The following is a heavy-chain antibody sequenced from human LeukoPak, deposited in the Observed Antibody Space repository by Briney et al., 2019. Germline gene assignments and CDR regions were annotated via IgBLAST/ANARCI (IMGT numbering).Heavy chain of an antibody. D-gene: IGHD6-19*01. CDR3: ARWYTSGWAFGF. V-gene: IGHV4-59*08. Sequence: SETLSLTCTVSGGTISSYYWNWIRQPPGKGLEWIGYIHYSGSTKYNPSLKSRVTISVDTSKNQFSLKLSSLTAADTAVYYCARWYTSGWAFGFWGQGTLVTVSS. J-gene: IGHJ4*02. CDR2: IHYSGST. CDR1: GGTISSYY.